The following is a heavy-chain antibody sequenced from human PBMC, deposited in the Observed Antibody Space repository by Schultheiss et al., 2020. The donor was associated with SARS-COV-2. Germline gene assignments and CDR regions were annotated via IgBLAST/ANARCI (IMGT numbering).Heavy chain of an antibody. J-gene: IGHJ4*02. Sequence: GGSLRLSCAASGFTFSSYGMHWVRQAPGKGLEWVSAISGSGGSTYYADSVKGRFTISRDNSKNTLYLQMNSLRAEDTAVYYCARRDGSSDYWGQGTLVTVSS. D-gene: IGHD6-6*01. CDR2: ISGSGGST. CDR1: GFTFSSYG. V-gene: IGHV3-23*01. CDR3: ARRDGSSDY.